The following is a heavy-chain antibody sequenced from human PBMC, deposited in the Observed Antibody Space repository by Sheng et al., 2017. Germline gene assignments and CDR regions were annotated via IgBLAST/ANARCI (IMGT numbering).Heavy chain of an antibody. CDR3: AREGWKPLDH. J-gene: IGHJ4*02. Sequence: EVQLVESGGGLVQPGGSLRLSCAASGFTLRIYYMSWVRQAPGKGLEWVANIREGGSATYYTDSVKGRFTISRDDADNSLFLQMESLRVEDTAVYYCAREGWKPLDHWGQGTLVTVSS. CDR1: GFTLRIYY. CDR2: IREGGSAT. V-gene: IGHV3-7*01. D-gene: IGHD2-15*01.